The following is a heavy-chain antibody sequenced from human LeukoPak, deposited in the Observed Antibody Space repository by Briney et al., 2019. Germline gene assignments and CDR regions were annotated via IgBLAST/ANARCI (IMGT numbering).Heavy chain of an antibody. D-gene: IGHD2-15*01. Sequence: ASVKVSCKASGYTFTGYYMHWVRQAPGQGLEWMGWINPNSGGTNYAQKFQGWVTMTRDTSISTAYMELSRLRSDDTAVYYCARVGPINCSGGSCYSRGYDSSGYYDYWGQGTLVTVSS. J-gene: IGHJ4*02. V-gene: IGHV1-2*04. CDR1: GYTFTGYY. CDR2: INPNSGGT. CDR3: ARVGPINCSGGSCYSRGYDSSGYYDY.